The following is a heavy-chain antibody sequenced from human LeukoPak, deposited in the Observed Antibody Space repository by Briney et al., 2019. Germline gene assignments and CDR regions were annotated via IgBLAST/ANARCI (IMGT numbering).Heavy chain of an antibody. V-gene: IGHV1-8*03. J-gene: IGHJ4*02. CDR3: ARDRHGRIGY. Sequence: GASVKVSCKASGYTFSNYDINWVRQATGQGLEWMGWMNPNSGNTGYAQKFQGRVTITRNTSISTAYMELSSLRSEDTAVYYCARDRHGRIGYWGQGTLVTVSS. D-gene: IGHD2/OR15-2a*01. CDR1: GYTFSNYD. CDR2: MNPNSGNT.